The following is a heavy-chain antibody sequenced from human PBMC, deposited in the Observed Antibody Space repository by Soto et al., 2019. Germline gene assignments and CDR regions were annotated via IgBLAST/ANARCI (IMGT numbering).Heavy chain of an antibody. CDR3: AGEPLP. CDR1: GGSISTGGYY. V-gene: IGHV4-31*03. CDR2: IYYSGSN. J-gene: IGHJ4*01. Sequence: QVQLQESGPGLVKPSQTLSLTCTVSGGSISTGGYYWSWIRQHPGKGLEWFGYIYYSGSNYYNPSLKSRVTISVDSSKTPFSLMLCSVTAADTAVYYCAGEPLPWGHGTLFTVSS.